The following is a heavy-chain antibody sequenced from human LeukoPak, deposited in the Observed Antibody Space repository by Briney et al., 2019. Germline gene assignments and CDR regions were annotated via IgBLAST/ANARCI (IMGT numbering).Heavy chain of an antibody. Sequence: PGGSLRLSCAASGVTFSSYVMHWVRQAPGKGLEWVAVIWYDGSNKYYADSVKGRFTISRDNSKNTLYLQMNSLRAEDTAVYYCARDLVALASVVPAAHYYYYGMDVWGQGTTVTVSS. J-gene: IGHJ6*02. CDR2: IWYDGSNK. D-gene: IGHD2-2*01. CDR3: ARDLVALASVVPAAHYYYYGMDV. CDR1: GVTFSSYV. V-gene: IGHV3-33*01.